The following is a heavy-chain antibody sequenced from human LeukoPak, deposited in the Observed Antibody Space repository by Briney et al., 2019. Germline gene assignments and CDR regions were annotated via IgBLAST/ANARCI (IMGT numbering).Heavy chain of an antibody. CDR3: AKLGFLEWLLFDY. Sequence: GGSLRLSCAASGFTVSSYYMSWVRQAPGKGLEWVSVIYNDGSTDYADSVKGRFTISRDNSKNTLYLQMNSLRAEDTAVYYCAKLGFLEWLLFDYWGQGTLVTVSS. D-gene: IGHD3-3*01. CDR1: GFTVSSYY. CDR2: IYNDGST. V-gene: IGHV3-53*01. J-gene: IGHJ4*02.